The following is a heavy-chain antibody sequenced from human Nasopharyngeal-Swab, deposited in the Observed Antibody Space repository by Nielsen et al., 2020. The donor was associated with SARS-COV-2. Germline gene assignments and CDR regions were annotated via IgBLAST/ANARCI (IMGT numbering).Heavy chain of an antibody. V-gene: IGHV1-3*04. CDR2: INTDNGNT. CDR1: GYTFTSCT. CDR3: AREIVQNYAIDV. Sequence: ASVKVSCKASGYTFTSCTMHLVRQAPGQGLEWMGWINTDNGNTKYSQKFQGRITIIRDTSASTAYMELSSLRSEDTAVYYCAREIVQNYAIDVWGQGTTVTVSS. D-gene: IGHD2/OR15-2a*01. J-gene: IGHJ6*02.